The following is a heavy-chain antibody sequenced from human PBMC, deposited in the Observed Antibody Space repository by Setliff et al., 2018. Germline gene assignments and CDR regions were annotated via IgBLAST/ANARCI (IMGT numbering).Heavy chain of an antibody. CDR3: ARVAGRGRYWYFEL. J-gene: IGHJ2*01. CDR2: ISSSSSTI. CDR1: GFTFSSYS. V-gene: IGHV3-48*04. Sequence: GGSLRLSCAASGFTFSSYSINWVRQAPGKGLEWVSYISSSSSTIYYADSVKGRFTISRDNAKNSLYLRMNSLRAEDTAVYYCARVAGRGRYWYFELWGRGTLVTVSS.